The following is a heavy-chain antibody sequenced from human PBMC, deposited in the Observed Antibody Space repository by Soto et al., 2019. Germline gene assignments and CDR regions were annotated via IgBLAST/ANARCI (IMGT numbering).Heavy chain of an antibody. CDR2: IIPIFGTA. V-gene: IGHV1-69*13. CDR1: GGTFSSYA. J-gene: IGHJ4*02. D-gene: IGHD6-13*01. Sequence: SVKVSCKASGGTFSSYAISWVRQAPGQGLEWMGGIIPIFGTANYAQKFQGRVTITADESTSTAYMELSSLRSEDTAVYYCASGVDKQQLVGPFDYWGQGTLVTVSS. CDR3: ASGVDKQQLVGPFDY.